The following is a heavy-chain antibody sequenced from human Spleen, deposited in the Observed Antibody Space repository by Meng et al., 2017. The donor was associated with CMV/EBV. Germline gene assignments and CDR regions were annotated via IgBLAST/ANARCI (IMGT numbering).Heavy chain of an antibody. Sequence: GFTFIGYAMTWVRQAPGRGMEWIGSISGSGALTYYLDSVRGRFTISRDNSKDTLYLQMNSLRGEDSAAYYCVKASVTVAGWGYFQHWGLGTLVTVSS. CDR2: ISGSGALT. CDR1: GFTFIGYA. J-gene: IGHJ1*01. D-gene: IGHD1-26*01. CDR3: VKASVTVAGWGYFQH. V-gene: IGHV3-23*01.